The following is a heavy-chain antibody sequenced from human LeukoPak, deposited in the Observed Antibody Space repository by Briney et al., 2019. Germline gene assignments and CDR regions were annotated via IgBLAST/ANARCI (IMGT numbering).Heavy chain of an antibody. V-gene: IGHV3-21*01. J-gene: IGHJ6*03. D-gene: IGHD2-2*01. CDR2: ISSSSSYI. Sequence: GGSLRLSCAASGFTFSSYSMNWVRQAPGKGLDWVSSISSSSSYIYYADSVKGRFTISRDNAKNSLYLQMNSLRAEDTAVYYCARGIVVVPAVLFTDYMDVWGKGTTVTVSS. CDR3: ARGIVVVPAVLFTDYMDV. CDR1: GFTFSSYS.